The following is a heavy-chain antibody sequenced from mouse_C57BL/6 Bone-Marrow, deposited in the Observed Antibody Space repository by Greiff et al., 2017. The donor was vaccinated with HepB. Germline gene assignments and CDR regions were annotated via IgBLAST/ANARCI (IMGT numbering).Heavy chain of an antibody. J-gene: IGHJ3*01. Sequence: DVHLVESGGGLVKPGGSLKLSCAASGFTFSSYAMSWVRQTPEKRLEWVATISDGGSYTYYPDNVKGRFTISRDNAKNNLYLQMSHLKSEDTAMYYCARDPTVAYWAKGLWSLSLQ. CDR2: ISDGGSYT. CDR3: ARDPTVAY. D-gene: IGHD1-1*01. V-gene: IGHV5-4*01. CDR1: GFTFSSYA.